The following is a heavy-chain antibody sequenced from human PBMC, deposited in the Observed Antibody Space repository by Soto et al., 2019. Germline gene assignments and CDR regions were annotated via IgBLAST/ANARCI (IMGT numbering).Heavy chain of an antibody. D-gene: IGHD1-1*01. Sequence: ASVKVSCKASGYTFTSYAMHWVSQAPGQRLEWMGWINAGNGNTKYAQKFQGRVTITRDTSASTAYMELSSLRSEDTAVYYCARDSILIWKWYYYGMDVWGQGTTVTVSS. CDR2: INAGNGNT. CDR1: GYTFTSYA. J-gene: IGHJ6*02. V-gene: IGHV1-3*01. CDR3: ARDSILIWKWYYYGMDV.